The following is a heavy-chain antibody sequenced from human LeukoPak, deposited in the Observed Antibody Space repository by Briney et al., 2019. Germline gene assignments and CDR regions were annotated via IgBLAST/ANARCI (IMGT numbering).Heavy chain of an antibody. CDR2: ISYDGSNK. CDR1: GFTFSIYG. Sequence: PGRSLRLSCAASGFTFSIYGMHWVRQAPGKGLEWVAVISYDGSNKYYADSVKGRFTISRDNSKNTLYLQMNSLRAEDTAVYYCAKDLYDYVWGSYSTDYWGQGTLVTVSS. CDR3: AKDLYDYVWGSYSTDY. J-gene: IGHJ4*02. D-gene: IGHD3-16*01. V-gene: IGHV3-30*18.